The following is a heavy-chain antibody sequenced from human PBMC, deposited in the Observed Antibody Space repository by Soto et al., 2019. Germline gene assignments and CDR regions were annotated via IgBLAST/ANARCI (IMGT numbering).Heavy chain of an antibody. V-gene: IGHV4-4*07. D-gene: IGHD6-19*01. CDR1: GASISGFY. CDR2: IYATGTT. Sequence: SETLSLTCTVSGASISGFYWSWIRKSAGKGLEWIGRIYATGTTDYNPSLKSRVMMSVDTSKKQFSLKLKSVTAADTAVYFCAGMPYTSGLRFDPWGPGTLVTVSS. CDR3: AGMPYTSGLRFDP. J-gene: IGHJ5*02.